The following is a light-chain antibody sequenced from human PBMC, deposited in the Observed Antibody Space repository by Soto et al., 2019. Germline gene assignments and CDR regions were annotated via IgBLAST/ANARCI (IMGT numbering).Light chain of an antibody. CDR3: HQYGTSPLT. CDR1: ESISTS. CDR2: GAS. J-gene: IGKJ4*01. V-gene: IGKV3-20*01. Sequence: EIVLAQSPGTLSLSHGERATLSCRASESISTSLAWFQQKPGQAPRLLVYGASSRATDIPDRFTGSGSGTDFTLTISRLEPEDFAVYYCHQYGTSPLTFGGGTKVDIK.